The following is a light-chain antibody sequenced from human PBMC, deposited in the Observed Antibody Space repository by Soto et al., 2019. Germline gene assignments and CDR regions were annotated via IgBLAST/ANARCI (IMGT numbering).Light chain of an antibody. CDR2: DAS. V-gene: IGKV1-5*01. Sequence: DIQMTQSPSTLSASVGDRVTITCGASQSINSWLAWYQQIPGKAPKLLIYDASSLESGVPSRFSGSGSGTEFTLTISSLQPGDFATYYCQQYNYYPYTFGQGTKLEIK. CDR1: QSINSW. J-gene: IGKJ2*01. CDR3: QQYNYYPYT.